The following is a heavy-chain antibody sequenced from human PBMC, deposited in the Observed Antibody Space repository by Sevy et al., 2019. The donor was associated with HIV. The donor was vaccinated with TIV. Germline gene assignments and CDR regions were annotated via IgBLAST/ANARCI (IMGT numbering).Heavy chain of an antibody. CDR1: GFTFSSYA. D-gene: IGHD3-9*01. CDR2: ISGSGGST. Sequence: GGSLRLSCAVSGFTFSSYAISWVRQAPGKGLEWVSSISGSGGSTYYADSVKGRFTISRDNSKNTLYLQMNSLRAEDTAVYYCAKDQGPHYDILTGLDYWGQGTLVTVSS. J-gene: IGHJ4*02. V-gene: IGHV3-23*01. CDR3: AKDQGPHYDILTGLDY.